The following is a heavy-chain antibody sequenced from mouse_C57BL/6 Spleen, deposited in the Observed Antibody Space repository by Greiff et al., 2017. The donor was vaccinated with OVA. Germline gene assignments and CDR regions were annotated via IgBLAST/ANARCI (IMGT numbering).Heavy chain of an antibody. CDR2: IWTGGGT. D-gene: IGHD1-1*01. J-gene: IGHJ1*03. V-gene: IGHV2-9-1*01. CDR1: GFSLTSYA. Sequence: VKLVESGPRLVAPSQSLSITCTVSGFSLTSYAISWVRPPPGKGLEWLGVIWTGGGTNYNSDLTSRLSISKDNSKRQVFLKMNILQTDDTARYYCARNRGTVPYWYFDGWGTGTTVTVAS. CDR3: ARNRGTVPYWYFDG.